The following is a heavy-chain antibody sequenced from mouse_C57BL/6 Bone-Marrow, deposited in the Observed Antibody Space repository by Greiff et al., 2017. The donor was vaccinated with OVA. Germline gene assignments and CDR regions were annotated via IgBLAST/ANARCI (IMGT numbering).Heavy chain of an antibody. Sequence: EVQRVESGGDLVKPGGSLKLSCAASGFTFSSYGMSWVRQTPDKRLEWVGTISSGGSYTYYPDSVKGRFTISRDNAKNTLYLQMSSLKSEDTAMYYCARHGDYGSFFDYWGQGTTLTVSS. J-gene: IGHJ2*01. CDR3: ARHGDYGSFFDY. CDR2: ISSGGSYT. D-gene: IGHD1-1*01. CDR1: GFTFSSYG. V-gene: IGHV5-6*01.